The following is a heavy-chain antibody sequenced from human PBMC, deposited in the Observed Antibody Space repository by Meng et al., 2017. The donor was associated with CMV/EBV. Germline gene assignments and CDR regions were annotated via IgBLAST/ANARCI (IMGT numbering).Heavy chain of an antibody. D-gene: IGHD1-26*01. CDR2: IIPIFSTA. V-gene: IGHV1-69*05. CDR3: VGVGAVDY. J-gene: IGHJ4*02. Sequence: SVKVSCKASGGTFSSYAISWVRQAPGQGLEWMGWIIPIFSTANYAQKFQGRVTITTDESTSTAYMELSSLRSEDTAVYYCVGVGAVDYWGQGTLVTVSS. CDR1: GGTFSSYA.